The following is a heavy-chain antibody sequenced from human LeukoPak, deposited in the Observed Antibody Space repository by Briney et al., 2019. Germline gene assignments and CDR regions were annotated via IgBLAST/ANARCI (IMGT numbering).Heavy chain of an antibody. D-gene: IGHD4-11*01. CDR3: AIRGLTRVY. J-gene: IGHJ4*02. Sequence: SQTLSLTCTVSGGSISSGSYYWSWIRQPAGKGLEWIGRIYTSGSTNYNPSLKSRVTISVDTSKNQFSLKLSSVTAADTAVYYCAIRGLTRVYWGQGTLVTVSS. CDR2: IYTSGST. CDR1: GGSISSGSYY. V-gene: IGHV4-61*02.